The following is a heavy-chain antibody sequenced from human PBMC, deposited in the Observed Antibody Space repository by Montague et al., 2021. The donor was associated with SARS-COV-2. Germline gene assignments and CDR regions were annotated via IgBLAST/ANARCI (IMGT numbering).Heavy chain of an antibody. CDR2: VYHSGYT. J-gene: IGHJ4*02. CDR3: ARRGYTGSDYFDY. CDR1: GFSISSGFY. D-gene: IGHD5-12*01. V-gene: IGHV4-38-2*01. Sequence: SETLSLTCSVSGFSISSGFYWAWIRQSPGKGPEWIVTVYHSGYTHYNPSLKGRVTVSIDTSKNQFSLTVTSVTAADTPVYFCARRGYTGSDYFDYWGQGTPVTVSS.